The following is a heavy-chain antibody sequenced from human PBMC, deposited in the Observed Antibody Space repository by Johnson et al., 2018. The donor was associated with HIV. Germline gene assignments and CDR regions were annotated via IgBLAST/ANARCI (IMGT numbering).Heavy chain of an antibody. J-gene: IGHJ3*02. CDR3: ARGGYYDILTGYYALAAFDI. D-gene: IGHD3-9*01. CDR2: ISYDGSNK. CDR1: GFTFSSYA. Sequence: QVQLVESGGGVVQPGRSLRLSCAASGFTFSSYAMHWVRQAPGKGLEWVAVISYDGSNKYYADSVKGRFTISRDNSKNTVYLQMNSLRAEDTAVYYCARGGYYDILTGYYALAAFDIWGQGTMVTVSS. V-gene: IGHV3-30*14.